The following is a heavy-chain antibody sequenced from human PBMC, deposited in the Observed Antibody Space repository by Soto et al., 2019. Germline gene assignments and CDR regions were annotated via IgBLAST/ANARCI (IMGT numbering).Heavy chain of an antibody. CDR1: GGSISSYY. J-gene: IGHJ6*02. D-gene: IGHD1-7*01. CDR2: IYYSGST. CDR3: AREGLITGTTYYYYGMAV. Sequence: QVQLQESGPGLVKPSETLSLTCTVSGGSISSYYWSWIRQPPGKGLEWIGYIYYSGSTNDNPSLKSRVTITVPTSKNKFSLRLRSVTAADTAVYYCAREGLITGTTYYYYGMAVWGQGTTVTVSS. V-gene: IGHV4-59*01.